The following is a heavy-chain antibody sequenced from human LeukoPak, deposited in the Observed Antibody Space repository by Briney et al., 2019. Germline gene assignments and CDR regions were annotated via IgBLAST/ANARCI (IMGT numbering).Heavy chain of an antibody. CDR2: IHYTGST. V-gene: IGHV4-59*01. D-gene: IGHD2-21*02. CDR1: GGSISGSH. J-gene: IGHJ6*02. Sequence: PSETLSLTCLVSGGSISGSHWSWIRQPPGKGLEWIGYIHYTGSTDYNPSLRSRVTLSIDMSKNQFSLRLSSVTAADTAVYYCARTGGDCSSGLCYCAMDVWGQGTTVTVS. CDR3: ARTGGDCSSGLCYCAMDV.